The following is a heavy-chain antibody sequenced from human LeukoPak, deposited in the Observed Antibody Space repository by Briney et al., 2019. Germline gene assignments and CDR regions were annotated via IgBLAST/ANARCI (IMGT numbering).Heavy chain of an antibody. CDR1: GGSISSYY. CDR3: ARDQVGVGASYFDY. Sequence: SETLSLTCTVSGGSISSYYWSWIRQPPGKGLEWIGYIYYSGSTNYNPSLKSRVTISVETSKNQFSLKLSSVTAADTAVYYCARDQVGVGASYFDYWGQGTLVTVSS. J-gene: IGHJ4*02. CDR2: IYYSGST. V-gene: IGHV4-59*01. D-gene: IGHD1-26*01.